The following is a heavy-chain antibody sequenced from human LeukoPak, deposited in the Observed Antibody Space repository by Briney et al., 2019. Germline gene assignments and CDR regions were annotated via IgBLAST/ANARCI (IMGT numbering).Heavy chain of an antibody. CDR3: ARGRGAAADSKNWFDP. V-gene: IGHV1-8*01. CDR2: MNPNSGNT. CDR1: GYTFTSYD. J-gene: IGHJ5*02. Sequence: ASVTVSCKASGYTFTSYDINWVRQATGQGLEWMGWMNPNSGNTGYAQKFQGRVTMTRNTSISTAYMELSSLRSEDTAVYYCARGRGAAADSKNWFDPWGQGTLVTVSS. D-gene: IGHD6-13*01.